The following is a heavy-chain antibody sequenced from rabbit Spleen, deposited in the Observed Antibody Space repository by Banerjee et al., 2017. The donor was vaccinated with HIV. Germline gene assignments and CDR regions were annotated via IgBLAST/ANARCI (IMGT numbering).Heavy chain of an antibody. CDR2: IDTGSSGFT. CDR3: ARDLVGVIGWNFSL. Sequence: QSLEESGGDLVKPGASLTLTCTASGVSFSSSSYMCWVRQAPGKGLEWIACIDTGSSGFTYFATWAKGRFTCSKTSSTTVTLQMTRLTVADTATYFCARDLVGVIGWNFSLWGPGTLVTVS. V-gene: IGHV1S40*01. D-gene: IGHD1-1*01. CDR1: GVSFSSSSY. J-gene: IGHJ4*01.